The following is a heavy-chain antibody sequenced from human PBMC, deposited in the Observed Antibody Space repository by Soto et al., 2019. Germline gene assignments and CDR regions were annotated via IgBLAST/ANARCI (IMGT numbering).Heavy chain of an antibody. D-gene: IGHD2-21*01. CDR2: ISYSGST. CDR1: GGSISSGAYY. V-gene: IGHV4-30-4*01. CDR3: ASRVVLGWSDWFDP. Sequence: QVQLQESGPGLVQPSQTLSLTCTVSGGSISSGAYYWCWIRQPPGKGLEWIGYISYSGSTYYNPSLKSRVTISLDTSKNQFSLKLSSVTAADTAVYYCASRVVLGWSDWFDPWGQGTLVTVSS. J-gene: IGHJ5*02.